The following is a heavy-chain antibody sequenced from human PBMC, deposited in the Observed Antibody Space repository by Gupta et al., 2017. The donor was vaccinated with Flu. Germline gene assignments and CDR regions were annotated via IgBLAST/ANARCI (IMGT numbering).Heavy chain of an antibody. CDR3: ARDRSSDEYFQH. Sequence: QVQLQESGPGLVKPSQTLSLTCTVSGGSISSGSYYWSWIRQPAGKGLEWIGRIYTSGSTNYNPSLKSRVTISVDTSKNQFSLKLSSVTAADTAVYYCARDRSSDEYFQHWGQGTLVTVSS. CDR2: IYTSGST. V-gene: IGHV4-61*02. D-gene: IGHD3-22*01. CDR1: GGSISSGSYY. J-gene: IGHJ1*01.